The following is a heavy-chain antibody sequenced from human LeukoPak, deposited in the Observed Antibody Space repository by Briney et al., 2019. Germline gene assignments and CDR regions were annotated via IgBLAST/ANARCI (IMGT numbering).Heavy chain of an antibody. Sequence: SETLSLTCTVSGGSISSSYYYWGWIRQPPGKGLEWIGSVYYSGTTYYSPSLQSRVTMSVKMSKNQFSLKLRSVTAADTAVYYCARQTGSGLFILPGGQGTLVTVSS. V-gene: IGHV4-39*01. D-gene: IGHD3/OR15-3a*01. CDR1: GGSISSSYYY. CDR3: ARQTGSGLFILP. CDR2: VYYSGTT. J-gene: IGHJ4*02.